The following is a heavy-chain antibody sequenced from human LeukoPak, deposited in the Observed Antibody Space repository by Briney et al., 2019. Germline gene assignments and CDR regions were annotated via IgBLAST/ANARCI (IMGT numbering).Heavy chain of an antibody. CDR1: GGSISSYY. Sequence: SETLSLTCNVSGGSISSYYWSWIRQPPGKGLEWIGYIYYSGSTNYNPSLKSRVTISVDTSKNQFSLKLSSVTAADTAVYYCARGLRYFDWLPPMAYYMDVWGKGTTVTISS. CDR3: ARGLRYFDWLPPMAYYMDV. V-gene: IGHV4-59*01. CDR2: IYYSGST. D-gene: IGHD3-9*01. J-gene: IGHJ6*03.